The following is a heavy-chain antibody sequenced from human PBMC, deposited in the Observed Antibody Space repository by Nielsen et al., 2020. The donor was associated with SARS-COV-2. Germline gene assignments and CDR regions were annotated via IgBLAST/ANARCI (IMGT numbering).Heavy chain of an antibody. CDR1: GYTFTSYY. J-gene: IGHJ4*02. CDR2: INPSGGGT. CDR3: AKPMNRGGYGDYHCDH. D-gene: IGHD4-17*01. V-gene: IGHV1-46*01. Sequence: ASVKVSCKASGYTFTSYYMHWVRQAPGQGLEWMGIINPSGGGTAYAQKFRGRVSITRDTSTSTVYMELSSLRSEDTALYYCAKPMNRGGYGDYHCDHWGQGTLVTVSS.